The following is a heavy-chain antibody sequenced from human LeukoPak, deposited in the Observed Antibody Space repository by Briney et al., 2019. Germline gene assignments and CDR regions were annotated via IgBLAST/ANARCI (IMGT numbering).Heavy chain of an antibody. CDR3: ARSGYSSSSLFY. J-gene: IGHJ4*02. V-gene: IGHV4-34*01. Sequence: SETLSLTCTVSGGSISNYYWNWIRQPPGKGLEWIGEINHSGSTNYNPSLKSRVTISVDTSKNQFSLKLSSVTAADTAVYYCARSGYSSSSLFYWGQGTLVTVSS. D-gene: IGHD2-2*03. CDR1: GGSISNYY. CDR2: INHSGST.